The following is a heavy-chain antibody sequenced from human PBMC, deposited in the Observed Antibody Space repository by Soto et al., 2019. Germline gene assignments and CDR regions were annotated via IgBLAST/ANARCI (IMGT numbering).Heavy chain of an antibody. CDR2: IIPIFGTA. Sequence: QVQLVQSGAEVKKPGSSVKVSCKASGGTFSSYAISWVRQAPGQGLEWMGGIIPIFGTANYAQKFQGRVTITADESTSTAYMELSSLRSEDTAVYYCARDPVYSNYGNYYYGIDVWGQGTTVTVSS. V-gene: IGHV1-69*12. CDR3: ARDPVYSNYGNYYYGIDV. D-gene: IGHD4-4*01. CDR1: GGTFSSYA. J-gene: IGHJ6*02.